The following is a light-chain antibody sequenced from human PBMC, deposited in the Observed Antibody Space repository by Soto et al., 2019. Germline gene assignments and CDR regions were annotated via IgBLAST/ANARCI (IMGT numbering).Light chain of an antibody. CDR2: DAS. CDR1: QSISSW. J-gene: IGKJ1*01. CDR3: QQYNSSPRT. V-gene: IGKV1-5*01. Sequence: DIQMTQSPSTLSASVGDRVTITCRASQSISSWLAWYQQKPGKAPKLLIYDASSLESGVPSRFSGSGSGTEFTLTISRLQPDDFATYYCQQYNSSPRTFGQGTKVEIK.